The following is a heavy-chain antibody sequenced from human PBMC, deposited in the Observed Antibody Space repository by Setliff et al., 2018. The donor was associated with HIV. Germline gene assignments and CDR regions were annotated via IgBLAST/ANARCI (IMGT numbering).Heavy chain of an antibody. CDR1: GASISSGGYY. Sequence: SETLSLTCTVSGASISSGGYYWNWIRQLPGKGLEWIGYILDSGITYYNPSLRGRLSMSIDTSAKQFSVELTSVTAADTSLYFCARVPNWGSATFAYDVWGLGTMVTVSS. J-gene: IGHJ3*01. V-gene: IGHV4-31*03. CDR3: ARVPNWGSATFAYDV. CDR2: ILDSGIT. D-gene: IGHD7-27*01.